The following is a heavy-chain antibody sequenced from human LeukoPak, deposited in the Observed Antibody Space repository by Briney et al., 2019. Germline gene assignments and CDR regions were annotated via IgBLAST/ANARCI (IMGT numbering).Heavy chain of an antibody. V-gene: IGHV1-2*02. J-gene: IGHJ4*02. CDR2: INPNSGVT. CDR3: ATIDGHYDSSGY. Sequence: ASVKVSCKASGYTFTAYYLHWVRQAPGQGLEWLGWINPNSGVTNYTRKFQGRATMTRGASISTAYMELSSLRSEDTAVYYCATIDGHYDSSGYWGQGTLVIVSS. CDR1: GYTFTAYY. D-gene: IGHD3-22*01.